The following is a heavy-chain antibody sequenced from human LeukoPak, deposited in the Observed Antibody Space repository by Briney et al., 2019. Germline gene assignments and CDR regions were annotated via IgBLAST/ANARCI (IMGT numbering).Heavy chain of an antibody. V-gene: IGHV3-30*04. CDR1: GFTFSSYA. J-gene: IGHJ5*02. CDR2: ISYDGSNK. CDR3: ATSGGSYWS. Sequence: PGRSLRLSCAASGFTFSSYAMHWVRQAPGKGLEWVAVISYDGSNKKYADSVKGRFTISRDNSKNTLYLQMNSLRAEDTAVYYCATSGGSYWSWGQGTLVTVSS. D-gene: IGHD1-26*01.